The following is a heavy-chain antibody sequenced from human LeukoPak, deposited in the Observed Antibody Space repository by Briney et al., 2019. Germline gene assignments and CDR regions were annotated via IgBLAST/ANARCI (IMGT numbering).Heavy chain of an antibody. D-gene: IGHD3-10*01. CDR1: GGSFSGYY. J-gene: IGHJ4*02. CDR2: INHSGST. CDR3: AREANYYGSGSYFEGTFDY. Sequence: PSETLSLTCAVYGGSFSGYYWSWIRQPPGKGLEWIGEINHSGSTNYNPSLKSRVTISADTSKNEFSLRLTSVTAADTAVYYCAREANYYGSGSYFEGTFDYWGQGSLVTVSS. V-gene: IGHV4-34*01.